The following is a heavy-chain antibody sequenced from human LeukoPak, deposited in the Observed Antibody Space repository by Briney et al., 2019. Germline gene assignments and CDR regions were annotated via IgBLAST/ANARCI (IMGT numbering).Heavy chain of an antibody. D-gene: IGHD1-26*01. Sequence: SETLSLTCTVSGVSISSYYWSWIRQPPGKGLEWIGYIYYSGSTNYNPSLKSRVTISVDTSKNQFSLKLSSVTAADTAVYYCAKDIRGSATQDAFDIWGQGTMVTVSS. CDR1: GVSISSYY. V-gene: IGHV4-59*01. J-gene: IGHJ3*02. CDR2: IYYSGST. CDR3: AKDIRGSATQDAFDI.